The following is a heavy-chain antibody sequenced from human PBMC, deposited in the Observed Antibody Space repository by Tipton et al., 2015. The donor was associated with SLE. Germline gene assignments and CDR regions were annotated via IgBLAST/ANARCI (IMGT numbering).Heavy chain of an antibody. V-gene: IGHV4-39*02. D-gene: IGHD6-19*01. J-gene: IGHJ4*02. CDR2: VDDGGGA. Sequence: TLSLTCTVSGDSISGAASYWGWIRRPPGKGLEWIGSVDDGGGADYNPSLKSRLTISVDTSKNHFSLKLTSVTAADTAVYYCARDSPTVAGTFDSWSQGTLVIVSA. CDR3: ARDSPTVAGTFDS. CDR1: GDSISGAASY.